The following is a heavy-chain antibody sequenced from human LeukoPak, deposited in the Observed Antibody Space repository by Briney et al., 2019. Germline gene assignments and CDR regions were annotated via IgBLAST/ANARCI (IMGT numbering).Heavy chain of an antibody. V-gene: IGHV3-21*01. D-gene: IGHD2/OR15-2a*01. CDR3: ARALNAAFFYFYGMDL. CDR1: GFNFRSYS. Sequence: GGYLRLSCAASGFNFRSYSMNWVRRAPGKGLEWVSCISSSSSSKNYADSVKGRFTVSRDNARNSLYLEMNSLRADDTAVYFCARALNAAFFYFYGMDLWGQGTTVTVSS. J-gene: IGHJ6*02. CDR2: ISSSSSSK.